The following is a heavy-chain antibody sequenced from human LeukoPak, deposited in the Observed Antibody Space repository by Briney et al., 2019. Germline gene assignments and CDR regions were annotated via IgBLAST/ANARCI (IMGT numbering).Heavy chain of an antibody. CDR1: GGSISSYY. Sequence: KPSETLSLTCTVSGGSISSYYWSWIRQPPGKGLEWIGYIYCSGSTNYNPSLKSRVTISVDTSKNQFSLKLSSVTAADTAVYYCARDPPYYGSGSQIFDYWGQGTLVTVSS. CDR2: IYCSGST. CDR3: ARDPPYYGSGSQIFDY. J-gene: IGHJ4*02. V-gene: IGHV4-59*12. D-gene: IGHD3-10*01.